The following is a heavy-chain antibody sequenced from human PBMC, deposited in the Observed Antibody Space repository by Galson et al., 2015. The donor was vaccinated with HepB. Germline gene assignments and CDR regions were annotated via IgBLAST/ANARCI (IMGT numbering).Heavy chain of an antibody. Sequence: SLRLSCAASGFTFRNYAMSWVRQAPGKGLEWVSIISVSGGRIDYADSVRGRFTISRDNSKNTLYVQMTSLRAEDTAVYYCAKDQDYSKGEEGYNYYGTDVWGQGTTVTVSS. CDR1: GFTFRNYA. V-gene: IGHV3-23*01. CDR2: ISVSGGRI. CDR3: AKDQDYSKGEEGYNYYGTDV. D-gene: IGHD4-11*01. J-gene: IGHJ6*02.